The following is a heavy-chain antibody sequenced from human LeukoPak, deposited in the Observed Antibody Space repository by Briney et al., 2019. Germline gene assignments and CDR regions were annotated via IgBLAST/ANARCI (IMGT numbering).Heavy chain of an antibody. Sequence: SETLSLTCTVSGGSISRYYWSWIRQPAGKGLEWIGRIYTSGSTNYNPSLKSRVTMSVDTSKNQFSLKLSSVTAADTAVYYCARAVAVAGSNWFDPWGQGTLVTVSS. V-gene: IGHV4-4*07. CDR3: ARAVAVAGSNWFDP. J-gene: IGHJ5*02. CDR1: GGSISRYY. CDR2: IYTSGST. D-gene: IGHD6-19*01.